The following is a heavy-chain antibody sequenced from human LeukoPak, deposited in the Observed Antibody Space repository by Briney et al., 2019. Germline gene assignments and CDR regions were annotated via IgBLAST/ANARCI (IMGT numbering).Heavy chain of an antibody. CDR3: AKYSNGVFDY. J-gene: IGHJ4*02. CDR1: GFTFSDYY. Sequence: TGGSLRLSCAASGFTFSDYYMSWIRQAPGKGLEWVSYISSSGSTIYYTNSVKGQFTISRDNGKNSLYLEMNRLRAEDTAVYYCAKYSNGVFDYWGQGTLVTVSS. CDR2: ISSSGSTI. V-gene: IGHV3-11*01. D-gene: IGHD3-22*01.